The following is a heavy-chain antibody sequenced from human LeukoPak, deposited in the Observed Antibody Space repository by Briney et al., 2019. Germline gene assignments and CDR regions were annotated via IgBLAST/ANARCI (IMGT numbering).Heavy chain of an antibody. V-gene: IGHV3-53*01. Sequence: GGSLRLSCAASGFIVRSNYMSWVRQAPGKGLEWVSVIYSGGSTYYADSVKGRFTISRDNSKNTLYLQMNSLRAEDTAVYYCARGMGGEFPLDLDYWGQGTLVTVSS. CDR2: IYSGGST. D-gene: IGHD3-16*01. CDR1: GFIVRSNY. CDR3: ARGMGGEFPLDLDY. J-gene: IGHJ4*02.